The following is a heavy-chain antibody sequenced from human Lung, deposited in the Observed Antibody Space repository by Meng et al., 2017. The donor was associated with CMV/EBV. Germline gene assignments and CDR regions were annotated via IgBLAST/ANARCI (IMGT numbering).Heavy chain of an antibody. V-gene: IGHV4-4*02. CDR3: ARGKQDAWELLAY. D-gene: IGHD1-26*01. CDR1: GVSIRCNIR. Sequence: LLDSVPGPVKRSGTLSLSFGVAGVSIRCNIRWTWVRQPPGKGLECIGDIDDSGSTNYNPSLNSRISISLDKSKNHFSLKVNSVTAADTAVYYCARGKQDAWELLAYWGQGALVTVSS. J-gene: IGHJ4*02. CDR2: IDDSGST.